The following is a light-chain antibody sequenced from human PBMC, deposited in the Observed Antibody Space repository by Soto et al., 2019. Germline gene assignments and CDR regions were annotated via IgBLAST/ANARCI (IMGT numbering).Light chain of an antibody. CDR1: QSVLYSSNNKNY. CDR2: WAS. V-gene: IGKV4-1*01. J-gene: IGKJ4*01. Sequence: DIVMTQSPDSLAVSLGERATIKCKSSQSVLYSSNNKNYLAWYQQKPGQPPKLLIYWASTRESGVPDRFSGSGSGTDFTLTISSLQAEDVAVYYCQQYYTNALTFGGGTKVGVK. CDR3: QQYYTNALT.